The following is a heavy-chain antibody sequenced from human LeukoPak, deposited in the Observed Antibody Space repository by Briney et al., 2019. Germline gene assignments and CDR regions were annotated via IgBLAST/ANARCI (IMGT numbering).Heavy chain of an antibody. D-gene: IGHD6-6*01. V-gene: IGHV1-18*01. CDR1: GYTFTSYG. CDR3: ARDQYSSSILVAFDI. J-gene: IGHJ3*02. CDR2: ISAYNGNT. Sequence: ASVKVSCKASGYTFTSYGISWVRQAPGQGLEWMGWISAYNGNTNYAQKLQGRVTMTTDTSTSTAYMELRSLRSDDTAVYYCARDQYSSSILVAFDIWGQGTMVTVSS.